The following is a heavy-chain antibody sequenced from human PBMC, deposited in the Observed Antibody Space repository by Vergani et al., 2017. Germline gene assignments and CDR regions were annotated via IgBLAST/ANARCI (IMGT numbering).Heavy chain of an antibody. D-gene: IGHD3-10*01. V-gene: IGHV2-70*01. Sequence: QVTLRESGPALVKPTQTLTLTCTFSGFSLSTSGMCVSWIRQPPGKALEWLALIDWDDDKYYSTSLKTRLTISKDTSKNQVVITMTKMDPVDTATYYCERAVITMVRGANFDYWGQGTLVTVAS. J-gene: IGHJ4*02. CDR2: IDWDDDK. CDR3: ERAVITMVRGANFDY. CDR1: GFSLSTSGMC.